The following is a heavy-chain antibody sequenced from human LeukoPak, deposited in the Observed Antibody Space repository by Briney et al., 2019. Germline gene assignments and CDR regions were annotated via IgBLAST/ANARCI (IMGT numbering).Heavy chain of an antibody. D-gene: IGHD4-23*01. CDR2: IIPIFGTA. CDR3: ARDVYGDYGGNWFDP. V-gene: IGHV1-69*05. J-gene: IGHJ5*02. CDR1: GGTFSSYA. Sequence: ASVKVSCKASGGTFSSYAISWVRQAPGQGLEWMGGIIPIFGTANYAQKFQGRVTITTDESTSTAYMELSSLRSEDTAVYYCARDVYGDYGGNWFDPWGQGTLVTVSS.